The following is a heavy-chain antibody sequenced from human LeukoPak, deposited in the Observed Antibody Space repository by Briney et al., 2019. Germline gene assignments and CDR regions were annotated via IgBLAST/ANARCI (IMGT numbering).Heavy chain of an antibody. Sequence: GGSLRLSCAASGFTFSSYAMHWVRQAPGKGLEWAAVISYDGSNKYYADSVKGRFTISRDNSKNTLYLQMNSLRADDTAVYFCAKQSAGSSTWYSLHFDYWGEGTRVTVSS. CDR1: GFTFSSYA. D-gene: IGHD6-13*01. CDR3: AKQSAGSSTWYSLHFDY. J-gene: IGHJ4*02. V-gene: IGHV3-30-3*02. CDR2: ISYDGSNK.